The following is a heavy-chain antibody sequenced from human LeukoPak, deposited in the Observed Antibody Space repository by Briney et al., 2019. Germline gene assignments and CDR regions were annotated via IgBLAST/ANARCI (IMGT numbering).Heavy chain of an antibody. CDR1: GFTVSSSY. D-gene: IGHD3-10*01. J-gene: IGHJ3*02. V-gene: IGHV3-53*01. Sequence: GGSLRLSCAASGFTVSSSYMNWVRQAPGKGLEWVSVIYSGGSTYYADSVKGRFTISRDNSKNTLYLQMNSLRAEDTAVYYCARAPDRPGSYYGGFDIWGQGTMVTVSS. CDR3: ARAPDRPGSYYGGFDI. CDR2: IYSGGST.